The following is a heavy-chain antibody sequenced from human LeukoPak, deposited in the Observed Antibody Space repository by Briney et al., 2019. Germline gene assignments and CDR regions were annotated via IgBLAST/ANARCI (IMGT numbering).Heavy chain of an antibody. J-gene: IGHJ4*02. CDR3: ARVGGGDFWSGYHIYYFDY. V-gene: IGHV4-59*12. CDR2: IYYSGTT. CDR1: NGSIRSYY. D-gene: IGHD3-3*01. Sequence: SETLSLTCTVSNGSIRSYYWIWIRQPPGNWLEWIGYIYYSGTTNYNPSLKSRLTTSVDTSKNQSSLKLSSVTAANTAVYYCARVGGGDFWSGYHIYYFDYWGQGTLVTVSS.